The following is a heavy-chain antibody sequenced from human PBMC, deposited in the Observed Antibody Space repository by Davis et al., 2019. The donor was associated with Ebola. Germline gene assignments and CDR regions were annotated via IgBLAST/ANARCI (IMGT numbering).Heavy chain of an antibody. CDR2: ISAYNGNT. D-gene: IGHD3-10*01. J-gene: IGHJ6*03. CDR3: AREGTMVRGVIYYYYYMDV. CDR1: GYTFTSYG. Sequence: ASVKVSCKASGYTFTSYGISWVRQAPGQGLEWMGWISAYNGNTNYAQKLQGRVTMTTDTSTSTAYMELRSLRSDDTAVYYCAREGTMVRGVIYYYYYMDVWGKGTTVTVSS. V-gene: IGHV1-18*01.